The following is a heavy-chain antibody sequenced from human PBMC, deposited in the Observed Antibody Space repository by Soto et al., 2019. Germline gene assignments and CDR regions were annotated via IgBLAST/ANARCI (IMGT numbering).Heavy chain of an antibody. Sequence: QITLKESGPPLVKPTQTLTLTCTFSGFSLSTSGVGVGWIRQPPGKALDWLALIYWDDDKRYSPSLKSRLTITKDTSKNQVVLTMTNMDPVDTATYYCAHRPLPDYGDYVHFDYWGQGTLVTVSS. CDR1: GFSLSTSGVG. CDR3: AHRPLPDYGDYVHFDY. V-gene: IGHV2-5*02. D-gene: IGHD4-17*01. J-gene: IGHJ4*02. CDR2: IYWDDDK.